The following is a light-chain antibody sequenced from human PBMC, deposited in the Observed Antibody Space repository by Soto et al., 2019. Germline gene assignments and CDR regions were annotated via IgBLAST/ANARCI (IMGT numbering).Light chain of an antibody. V-gene: IGLV2-14*01. J-gene: IGLJ7*01. CDR2: EVS. CDR3: SSYTSSSTLV. CDR1: SSDVGGYNY. Sequence: QSALTQPASVSGSPGQSITISCTGTSSDVGGYNYVSWYQQHPGKAPKLMIYEVSNRPSGVSNRFSGSKSGNTASLTISGLQAEDEADYYCSSYTSSSTLVFGGGTPLTVL.